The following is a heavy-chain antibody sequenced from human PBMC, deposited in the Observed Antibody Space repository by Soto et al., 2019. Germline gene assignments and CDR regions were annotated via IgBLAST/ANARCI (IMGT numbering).Heavy chain of an antibody. V-gene: IGHV3-74*01. CDR3: ARATVGSPWYAF. J-gene: IGHJ4*02. D-gene: IGHD2-2*01. Sequence: GGSLRLSCAASGFTFSSYWIHWVRQAPGKGLVWVSRINNDGSATTYADSVKGRFTNSRDNAKNTVYLQMNSLRAEDTAVYYCARATVGSPWYAFWGQGALVTVSS. CDR2: INNDGSAT. CDR1: GFTFSSYW.